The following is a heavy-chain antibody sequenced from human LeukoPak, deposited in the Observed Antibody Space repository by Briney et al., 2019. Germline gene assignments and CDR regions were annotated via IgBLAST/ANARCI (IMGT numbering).Heavy chain of an antibody. J-gene: IGHJ5*02. Sequence: PGGSLRLSRAASGFTFSSYSMNWVRQAPGKGLEWVSSISSSGSYIYYADSLKGRFTISRDNAKNSLYLQMNSLRAEDTAVYYCARDYLVVPAAMWWFDPWGQGTLVTVSS. D-gene: IGHD2-2*01. V-gene: IGHV3-21*01. CDR2: ISSSGSYI. CDR3: ARDYLVVPAAMWWFDP. CDR1: GFTFSSYS.